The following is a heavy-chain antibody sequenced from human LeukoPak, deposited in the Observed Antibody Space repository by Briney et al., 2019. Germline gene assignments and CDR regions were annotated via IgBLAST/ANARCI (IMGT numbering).Heavy chain of an antibody. Sequence: GASVKVCCKASGYTFTGYYMHWVRQAPGQGLEWMGWINPNSGGTKYAQKFQGRVTMTRDTSISTAYMELSRLRSDDTAVYYCAISSGYSSSSIDYWGQGTLVTVSS. CDR1: GYTFTGYY. D-gene: IGHD6-13*01. CDR2: INPNSGGT. V-gene: IGHV1-2*02. CDR3: AISSGYSSSSIDY. J-gene: IGHJ4*02.